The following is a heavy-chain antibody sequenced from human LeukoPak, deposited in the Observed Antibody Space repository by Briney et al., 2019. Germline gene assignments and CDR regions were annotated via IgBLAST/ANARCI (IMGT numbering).Heavy chain of an antibody. CDR2: IKQDGSET. J-gene: IGHJ3*02. CDR1: GFTFSSYG. CDR3: ATYWRYFDWLLLDT. V-gene: IGHV3-7*05. Sequence: GGSLRLSCAASGFTFSSYGMHWVRQAPGKGPECVGNIKQDGSETHYVDSVKGRFTIFRDNAKNSLSLQMNSLRVEDTAMYYCATYWRYFDWLLLDTWGLGTMVTVSS. D-gene: IGHD3-9*01.